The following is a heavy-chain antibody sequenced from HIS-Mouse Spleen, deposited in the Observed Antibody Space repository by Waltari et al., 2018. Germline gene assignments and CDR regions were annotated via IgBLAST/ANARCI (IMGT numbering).Heavy chain of an antibody. V-gene: IGHV1-2*02. CDR1: GYTFTGYY. J-gene: IGHJ3*02. Sequence: QVQLVQSGAEVKKPGASVKVSCKASGYTFTGYYMHWARQAPGQGLEWMGWINPNSGGTNYAQKFQGRGTMTRDTSISTAYMELSRLRSDDTAVYYCARDPELGTMAFDIWGQGTMVTVSS. CDR2: INPNSGGT. CDR3: ARDPELGTMAFDI. D-gene: IGHD7-27*01.